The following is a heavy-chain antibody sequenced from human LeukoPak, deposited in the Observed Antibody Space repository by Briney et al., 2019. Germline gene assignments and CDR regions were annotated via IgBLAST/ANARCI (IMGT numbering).Heavy chain of an antibody. J-gene: IGHJ5*02. V-gene: IGHV1-18*01. Sequence: ASVKVSCKASGYTFTSYGISWVRQAPGQGLEWMGWMSTYNGNTYYGQKVQDRVTMTTDTSTSTAYMEMSSLRSEDTAVYYCARGYYYDSSDWLDPWGQGTLVTVSS. D-gene: IGHD3-22*01. CDR1: GYTFTSYG. CDR3: ARGYYYDSSDWLDP. CDR2: MSTYNGNT.